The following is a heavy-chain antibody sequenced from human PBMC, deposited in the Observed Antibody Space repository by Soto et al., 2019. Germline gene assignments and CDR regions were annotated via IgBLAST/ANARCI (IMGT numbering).Heavy chain of an antibody. Sequence: QVQLVQSGAEVKKPGASVKVSCKASGYTFTSYGISWVRQAPGQGLEWMGWISAYNGNTNYAQKLQGRVTMTTDTSTSTAYMELRSLRSDDTAVYYCARDGASITIVGVVENWFDPWGQGTLVTVSS. V-gene: IGHV1-18*01. CDR3: ARDGASITIVGVVENWFDP. J-gene: IGHJ5*02. CDR1: GYTFTSYG. CDR2: ISAYNGNT. D-gene: IGHD3-3*01.